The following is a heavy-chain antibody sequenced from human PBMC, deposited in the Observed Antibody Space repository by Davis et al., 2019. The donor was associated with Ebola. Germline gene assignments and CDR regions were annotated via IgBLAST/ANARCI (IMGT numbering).Heavy chain of an antibody. D-gene: IGHD3-3*01. V-gene: IGHV3-53*01. CDR3: ARSGLSFGVVKYHYGMDV. CDR2: IYSGGTT. CDR1: GFTVGNNY. J-gene: IGHJ6*04. Sequence: GGSLRLSCAASGFTVGNNYLTWVRQAPGKGLEWVSVIYSGGTTYYAGSVKGRFTVSRDNSKKTMYLQMNSLRAEDTAVYYCARSGLSFGVVKYHYGMDVWGKGTTVTVSS.